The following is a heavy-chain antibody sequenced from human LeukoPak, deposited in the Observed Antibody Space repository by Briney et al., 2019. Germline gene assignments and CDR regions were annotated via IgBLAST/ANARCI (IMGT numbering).Heavy chain of an antibody. J-gene: IGHJ4*02. D-gene: IGHD5-18*01. CDR1: GYTFTKYH. Sequence: ASVKVSCKASGYTFTKYHMHCVRQATGQGLEWMGMISPSGGSTSYAQKFQARVTMTRDTSTNTVYMELRTLRSEDTAVYYCARERETALYYFDDWGQGTLVTVSS. CDR2: ISPSGGST. V-gene: IGHV1-46*01. CDR3: ARERETALYYFDD.